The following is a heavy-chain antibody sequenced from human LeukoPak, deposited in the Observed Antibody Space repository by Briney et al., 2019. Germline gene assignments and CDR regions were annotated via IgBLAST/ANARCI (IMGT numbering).Heavy chain of an antibody. CDR1: GFTFSSYW. CDR2: IKQDGSEK. Sequence: GGSLRLSCAASGFTFSSYWMSWVRQAPGKGLEWVANIKQDGSEKYYVDSVKGRFTISRDNAKNSLYLQMNSLRAEDTAVYYCASIDSSVIGGAFDIWGQGTMVTVSS. V-gene: IGHV3-7*03. D-gene: IGHD3-22*01. J-gene: IGHJ3*02. CDR3: ASIDSSVIGGAFDI.